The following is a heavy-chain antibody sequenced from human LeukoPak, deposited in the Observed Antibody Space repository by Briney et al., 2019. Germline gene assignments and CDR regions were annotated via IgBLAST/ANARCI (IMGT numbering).Heavy chain of an antibody. J-gene: IGHJ3*01. CDR1: GFTFRDSA. V-gene: IGHV3-23*01. CDR2: ISFSGDNT. D-gene: IGHD3-16*02. Sequence: GGSLRLSCAASGFTFRDSAMSWVPQPPGKGLEWVSLISFSGDNTYYTDSVKGRFTISRDNSKDTLYLQMNSLRAEDTAIYYCARDIELSTWGLGTMVTVSS. CDR3: ARDIELST.